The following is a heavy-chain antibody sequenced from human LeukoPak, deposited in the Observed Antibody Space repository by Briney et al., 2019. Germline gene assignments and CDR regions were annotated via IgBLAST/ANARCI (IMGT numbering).Heavy chain of an antibody. CDR2: ISYDGSNK. CDR1: GFTFSSYA. CDR3: AREITAGLGLGAFDI. Sequence: GGSLRLSCAASGFTFSSYAMHWVRQAPGKGLEWVAVISYDGSNKYYADSVKGRFTISRDNSKNTLYLQMNSLRAEDTAVYYCAREITAGLGLGAFDIWGQGTMVTVSS. J-gene: IGHJ3*02. V-gene: IGHV3-30-3*01. D-gene: IGHD5/OR15-5a*01.